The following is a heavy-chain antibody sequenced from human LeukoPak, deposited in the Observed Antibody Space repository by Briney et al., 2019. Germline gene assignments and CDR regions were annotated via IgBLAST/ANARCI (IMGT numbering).Heavy chain of an antibody. D-gene: IGHD3-3*01. Sequence: PSETLSLTCTVSGGSISSYYWSWIRQPPGKGLEWIGYIYYSGSTNYNPSLKSRVTISVDTSKNQFSLKLSSVTAADTAVYYCARGYYDFWSGYLNRFDPWGQGTLVTVSS. J-gene: IGHJ5*02. CDR3: ARGYYDFWSGYLNRFDP. CDR2: IYYSGST. V-gene: IGHV4-59*01. CDR1: GGSISSYY.